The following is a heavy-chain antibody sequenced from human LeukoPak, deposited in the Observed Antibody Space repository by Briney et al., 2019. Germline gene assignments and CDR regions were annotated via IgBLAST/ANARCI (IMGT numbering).Heavy chain of an antibody. J-gene: IGHJ4*02. CDR1: GFTFSSYA. Sequence: GGSLRLSCAASGFTFSSYAMSWVRQAPGKGLEWVSAISGSGGSTYYADSVMGRFTISRDNSKNTLYLQMNSLRAEDTGVYYCAKTFPQGAVGGIDVDYWGQGTLDGVPS. CDR3: AKTFPQGAVGGIDVDY. CDR2: ISGSGGST. V-gene: IGHV3-23*01. D-gene: IGHD6-19*01.